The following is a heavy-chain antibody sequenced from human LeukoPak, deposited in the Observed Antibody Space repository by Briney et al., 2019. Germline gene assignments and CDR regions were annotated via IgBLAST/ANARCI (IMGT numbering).Heavy chain of an antibody. Sequence: PSETLSLTCTVSGGSIRSSYYYWGWIRQPPGKGLEWIGSIYDSGSTYYNPSLKSRVTISVDTSKNQFSLKLNSVTAADTAVYYCASVSSIPRSAGNWFDPWGQGTLVTVSS. V-gene: IGHV4-39*01. CDR2: IYDSGST. CDR3: ASVSSIPRSAGNWFDP. D-gene: IGHD6-6*01. J-gene: IGHJ5*02. CDR1: GGSIRSSYYY.